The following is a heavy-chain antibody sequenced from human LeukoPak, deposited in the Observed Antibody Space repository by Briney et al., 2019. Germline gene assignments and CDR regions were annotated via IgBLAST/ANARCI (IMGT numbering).Heavy chain of an antibody. V-gene: IGHV3-7*01. D-gene: IGHD5-12*01. CDR1: GFTFSRYW. J-gene: IGHJ4*02. CDR2: IKHDGSAQ. Sequence: PGGSLRLSCAASGFTFSRYWMNWVRQAPGKGLEWVANIKHDGSAQNYVDSVKGRFTISRDNAGNSLYLQMNSLRAEDTAVYYCAGLVGYSGYGPFDYWGQGTLVTVSS. CDR3: AGLVGYSGYGPFDY.